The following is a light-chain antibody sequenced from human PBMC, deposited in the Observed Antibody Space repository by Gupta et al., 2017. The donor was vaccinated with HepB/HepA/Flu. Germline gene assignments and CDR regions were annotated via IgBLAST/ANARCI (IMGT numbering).Light chain of an antibody. V-gene: IGLV1-40*01. CDR3: QSYDSSLRVV. CDR1: SSNIGAGYD. CDR2: GNT. J-gene: IGLJ2*01. Sequence: QSVLTQPPSASGAPGPRVTISCTGSSSNIGAGYDVHWYQRFPGRAPKVLIYGNTHRPSGVPDRFSGSKSGTAASLAISGRQAEDEADYYGQSYDSSLRVVFGGGTKVTVL.